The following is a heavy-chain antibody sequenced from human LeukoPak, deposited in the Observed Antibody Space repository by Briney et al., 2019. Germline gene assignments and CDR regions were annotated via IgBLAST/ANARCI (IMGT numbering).Heavy chain of an antibody. CDR2: INHSGST. V-gene: IGHV4-34*01. J-gene: IGHJ5*02. D-gene: IGHD2-8*01. Sequence: SETLSLTCAVYGGSFSGYYWSWIRQPPGKGLEWIGEINHSGSTHYNPSLKSRVTISVDTSKNQFSLRLSSVTAADTAVYYCARGLPFTIVLMVHGNWFDPWGQGTLVTVSS. CDR3: ARGLPFTIVLMVHGNWFDP. CDR1: GGSFSGYY.